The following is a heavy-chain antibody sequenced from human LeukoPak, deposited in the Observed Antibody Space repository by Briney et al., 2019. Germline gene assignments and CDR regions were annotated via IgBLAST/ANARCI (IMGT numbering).Heavy chain of an antibody. CDR2: IYYSGST. V-gene: IGHV4-59*01. J-gene: IGHJ5*02. CDR3: ARDAGSSGWLGWFDP. Sequence: SETLSLTCTVSGGSISSYYWSWIRQPPGKGLEWIGYIYYSGSTNYNPSLKSRVTISVDTSKNQFSLKLSSVTAADTAVYYCARDAGSSGWLGWFDPWGQGTLVTVSS. D-gene: IGHD6-19*01. CDR1: GGSISSYY.